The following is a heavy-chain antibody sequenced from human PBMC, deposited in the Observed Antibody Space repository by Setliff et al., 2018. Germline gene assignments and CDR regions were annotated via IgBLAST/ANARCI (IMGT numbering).Heavy chain of an antibody. J-gene: IGHJ3*02. CDR1: GYTFSGYY. D-gene: IGHD3-22*01. Sequence: GASVKVSCKASGYTFSGYYLHWVRQAPGQGPEWMGWINPNAGGTNYAQKFQGRVTMTGDTSISTAYMDMSSLRSEDTAAYYCARDVFPYHYEGAFDIWGQGTMVTVSS. CDR3: ARDVFPYHYEGAFDI. CDR2: INPNAGGT. V-gene: IGHV1-2*02.